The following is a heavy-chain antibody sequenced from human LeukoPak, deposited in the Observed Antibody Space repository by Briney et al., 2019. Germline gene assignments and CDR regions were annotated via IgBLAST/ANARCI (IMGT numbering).Heavy chain of an antibody. CDR3: AKGGGGRLIYYYYMDV. CDR1: GFTFDVYA. J-gene: IGHJ6*03. Sequence: GGSLRLSCAASGFTFDVYAMHWVRQAPGKGLEWVSGITWNSDNIEYADSVKGRFTISRDNAKNSLYLQMNSLRAEDMALYYCAKGGGGRLIYYYYMDVWGKGTTVTVSS. V-gene: IGHV3-9*03. D-gene: IGHD3-16*01. CDR2: ITWNSDNI.